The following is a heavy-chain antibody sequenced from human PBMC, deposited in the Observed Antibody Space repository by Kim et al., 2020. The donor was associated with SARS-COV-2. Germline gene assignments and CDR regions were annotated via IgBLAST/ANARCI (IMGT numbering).Heavy chain of an antibody. V-gene: IGHV1-3*01. J-gene: IGHJ3*02. CDR3: ARGRGEDSSSWEMPFDI. Sequence: ASVKVSCKASGYTFTSYAMHWVRQAPGQRLEWMGWINAGNGNTKYSQKFQGRVTITRDTSASTAYMELSSLRSEDTAVYYCARGRGEDSSSWEMPFDIWGQGTMVTVSS. CDR2: INAGNGNT. CDR1: GYTFTSYA. D-gene: IGHD6-13*01.